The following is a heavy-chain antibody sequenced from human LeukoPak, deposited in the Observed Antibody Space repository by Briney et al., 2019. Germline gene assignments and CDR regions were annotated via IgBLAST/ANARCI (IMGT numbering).Heavy chain of an antibody. V-gene: IGHV4-39*01. CDR3: ARKFYDTSGFYPYYFDY. Sequence: SETLSLTCTVSGGSISSSRYYWGWIRQPPGKGLEWIGSVYYSGSTYYNPSLKSRLTISVDTSKNQFSLKLSSVTAADTAVYYCARKFYDTSGFYPYYFDYWGQGTLVTVSS. D-gene: IGHD3-22*01. CDR2: VYYSGST. J-gene: IGHJ4*02. CDR1: GGSISSSRYY.